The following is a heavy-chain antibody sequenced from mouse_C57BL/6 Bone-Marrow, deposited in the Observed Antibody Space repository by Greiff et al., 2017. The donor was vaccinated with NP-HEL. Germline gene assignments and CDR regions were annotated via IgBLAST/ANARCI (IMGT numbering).Heavy chain of an antibody. D-gene: IGHD2-4*01. V-gene: IGHV3-6*01. J-gene: IGHJ3*01. CDR1: GYSITSGYY. Sequence: VQLQQSGPGLVKPSQSLSLTCSVTGYSITSGYYWNWIRQFPGNKLEWMGYISYDGSNNYNPSLKNRISITRDTSKNQFFLKLNSVTTEDTATYYCARDGLRAWFAYWGQGTLVTVSA. CDR3: ARDGLRAWFAY. CDR2: ISYDGSN.